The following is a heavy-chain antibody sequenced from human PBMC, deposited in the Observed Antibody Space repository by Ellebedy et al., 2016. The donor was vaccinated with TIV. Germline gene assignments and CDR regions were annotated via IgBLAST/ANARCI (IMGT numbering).Heavy chain of an antibody. Sequence: GESLKISCAASGFTFSSYGMHWVRQAPGKGLEWVANIKQDGSEKWYVDSVKGRFTISRDNAKNSLYLQMSGLRAEDTAVYYCARDQGWAYPGSTRFDYWGQGTLVTVSS. V-gene: IGHV3-7*01. CDR1: GFTFSSYG. CDR2: IKQDGSEK. D-gene: IGHD3-10*01. J-gene: IGHJ4*03. CDR3: ARDQGWAYPGSTRFDY.